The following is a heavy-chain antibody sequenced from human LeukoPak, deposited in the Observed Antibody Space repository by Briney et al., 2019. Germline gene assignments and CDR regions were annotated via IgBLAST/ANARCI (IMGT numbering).Heavy chain of an antibody. J-gene: IGHJ4*02. Sequence: GGSLRLSCAASGFTFSSYWMSWVRQAPGEGLEWVASITGSTRTTYYADSVKGRFTISRDNSKNTLYLQMNSLRAEDTAVYYCARRAGAYSHPYDYWGQGTLVTVSS. V-gene: IGHV3-23*01. CDR1: GFTFSSYW. D-gene: IGHD4/OR15-4a*01. CDR2: ITGSTRTT. CDR3: ARRAGAYSHPYDY.